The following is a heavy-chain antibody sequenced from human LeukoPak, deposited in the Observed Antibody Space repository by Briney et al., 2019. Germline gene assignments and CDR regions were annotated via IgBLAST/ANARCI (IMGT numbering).Heavy chain of an antibody. CDR3: ASTVAYYYDSSGIPDY. D-gene: IGHD3-22*01. J-gene: IGHJ4*02. CDR1: GFTVSSNY. V-gene: IGHV3-66*01. CDR2: IYSGGST. Sequence: GGSLRLSCAASGFTVSSNYMSWVRQAPGKGLEWVSVIYSGGSTYYADSVKGRFTISRDNSKNTLYLQMNSLRAEDTAVYYCASTVAYYYDSSGIPDYWGQGTLVTVSS.